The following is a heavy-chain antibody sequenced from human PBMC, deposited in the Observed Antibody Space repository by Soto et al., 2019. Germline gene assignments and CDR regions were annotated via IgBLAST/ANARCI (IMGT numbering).Heavy chain of an antibody. V-gene: IGHV4-59*01. CDR1: GGSISSYY. D-gene: IGHD3-22*01. Sequence: SETLSLTCTVSGGSISSYYWSWIRQPPGKGLEWIGYIYYSGSTNYNPSLKSRVTISVDTSKNQFSLKLSSVTAADTAVYYCTRVGMSGYYSLPSTFDYWGQGTLVTVSS. CDR2: IYYSGST. J-gene: IGHJ4*02. CDR3: TRVGMSGYYSLPSTFDY.